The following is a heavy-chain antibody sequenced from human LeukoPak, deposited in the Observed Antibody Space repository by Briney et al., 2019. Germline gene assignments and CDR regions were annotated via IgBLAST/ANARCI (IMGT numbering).Heavy chain of an antibody. CDR3: ARGSAVAGTGPTDY. V-gene: IGHV1-69*04. J-gene: IGHJ4*02. CDR1: GYTFTSYG. D-gene: IGHD6-19*01. Sequence: GASVKVACKASGYTFTSYGISWVRQAPGQGLEWMGRIIPILGIANYAQKFQGRVTITADKSTSAAYMELSSLRSEDTAVYYCARGSAVAGTGPTDYWGQGTLVTVSS. CDR2: IIPILGIA.